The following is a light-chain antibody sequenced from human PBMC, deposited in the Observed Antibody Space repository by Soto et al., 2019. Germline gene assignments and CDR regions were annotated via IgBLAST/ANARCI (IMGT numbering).Light chain of an antibody. CDR1: QSISSW. CDR3: QQSNSTLWT. V-gene: IGKV1-39*01. CDR2: AAS. J-gene: IGKJ1*01. Sequence: DIQMTQSPSTLSSSVGDRVTITCRASQSISSWLAWYKQKPGKAPKLLIYAASSLQRGVPSRFSGSGSGTDFTLTISSLKPEDFETYYCQQSNSTLWTFGQGTKVYIK.